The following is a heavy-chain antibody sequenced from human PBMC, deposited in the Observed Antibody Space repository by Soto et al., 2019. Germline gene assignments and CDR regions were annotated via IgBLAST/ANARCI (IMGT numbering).Heavy chain of an antibody. D-gene: IGHD3-10*01. CDR3: ARGTTMARGVIPVYYYGMDV. CDR1: GGSISSYY. CDR2: IYYSGST. Sequence: PSETLSLTCTVSGGSISSYYWSWIRQPPGKGLEWIGYIYYSGSTNYNPSLKSRVTISVDTSKNQFSLKLSSVTAADTAVYYCARGTTMARGVIPVYYYGMDVWGQGTTVTVSS. V-gene: IGHV4-59*01. J-gene: IGHJ6*02.